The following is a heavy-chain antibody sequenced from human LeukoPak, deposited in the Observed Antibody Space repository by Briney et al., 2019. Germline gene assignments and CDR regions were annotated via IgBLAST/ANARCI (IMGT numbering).Heavy chain of an antibody. D-gene: IGHD6-6*01. J-gene: IGHJ6*02. CDR3: ARGKSRYIGSSSKTPYYYYYGMDV. CDR1: GYTFTSYG. Sequence: ASVKVSCKASGYTFTSYGISWVRQAPGQGLEWMGWISAYNGNTNYAQKLQGRVTMTTDTSTSTAYMELRSLRSDDTAVYYCARGKSRYIGSSSKTPYYYYYGMDVWGQGTLVTVSS. V-gene: IGHV1-18*01. CDR2: ISAYNGNT.